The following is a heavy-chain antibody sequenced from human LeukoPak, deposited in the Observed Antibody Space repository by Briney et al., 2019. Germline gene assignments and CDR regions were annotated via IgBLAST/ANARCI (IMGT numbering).Heavy chain of an antibody. Sequence: GGSLRLSCAASGFSISNYWMNWVRQAPGKGLEWVANIKQDGSEEYYVDSVKGRFTISRDNAKNSLYLQMNSLRAEDTAVYYCARGGYSIYWGQGALVTVSS. CDR2: IKQDGSEE. J-gene: IGHJ4*02. D-gene: IGHD6-13*01. CDR3: ARGGYSIY. CDR1: GFSISNYW. V-gene: IGHV3-7*01.